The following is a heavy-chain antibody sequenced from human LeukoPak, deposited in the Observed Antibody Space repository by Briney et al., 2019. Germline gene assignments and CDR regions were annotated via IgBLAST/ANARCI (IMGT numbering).Heavy chain of an antibody. Sequence: MPSETLSLTCTVSGGSITRNTYHWGWVRQPPGKGLEWIGSIYYSGNTYYNPSLKSRVTISVDTSKNQFSLKLSSVTAADTAVYYCARRYGDHIDYWGQGTLVTVSS. J-gene: IGHJ4*02. CDR3: ARRYGDHIDY. V-gene: IGHV4-39*01. CDR2: IYYSGNT. CDR1: GGSITRNTYH. D-gene: IGHD4-17*01.